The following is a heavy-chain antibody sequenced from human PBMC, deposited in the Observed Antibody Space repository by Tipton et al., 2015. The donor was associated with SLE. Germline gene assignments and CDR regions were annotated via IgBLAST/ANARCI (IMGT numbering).Heavy chain of an antibody. CDR2: ISYSGST. CDR1: GGSISNFY. D-gene: IGHD3-22*01. CDR3: ASLHSSGYHRIFDY. V-gene: IGHV4-59*01. Sequence: TLSLTCTVSGGSISNFYWSWIRQPPGKGLEWIAYISYSGSTNYNPSLKSRVTISVDTSKNQFSLKLSSVTAADTAVYYCASLHSSGYHRIFDYWGQGTLVTVSS. J-gene: IGHJ4*02.